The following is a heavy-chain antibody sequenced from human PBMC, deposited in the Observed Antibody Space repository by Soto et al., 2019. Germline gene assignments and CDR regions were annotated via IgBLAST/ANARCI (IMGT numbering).Heavy chain of an antibody. J-gene: IGHJ4*02. CDR2: IYPSDSDT. Sequence: GESLKISCSGSGYSFANYWIGWVRQMPGKGLEWMGIIYPSDSDTRYSPSFQGQVTISADKSISTAYVQWKSPKASDTAMYFCARGDSSDYSTTTPADYWGQGTLVTVSS. CDR3: ARGDSSDYSTTTPADY. D-gene: IGHD3-22*01. V-gene: IGHV5-51*01. CDR1: GYSFANYW.